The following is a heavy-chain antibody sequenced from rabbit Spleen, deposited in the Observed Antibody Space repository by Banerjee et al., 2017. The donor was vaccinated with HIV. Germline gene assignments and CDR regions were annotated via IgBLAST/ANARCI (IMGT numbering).Heavy chain of an antibody. CDR3: TRDDGSGHYIDGYFNL. CDR1: GFSFSSSDY. Sequence: QSLEESGGDLVKPGASLTLTCTASGFSFSSSDYMCWVRQAPGKGLEWISCIAGSSSGFTYSATWAKGRFTISKSSSTTVTLQVTSLTAADTATYFCTRDDGSGHYIDGYFNLWGPGTLVTVS. D-gene: IGHD1-1*01. CDR2: IAGSSSGFT. J-gene: IGHJ4*01. V-gene: IGHV1S40*01.